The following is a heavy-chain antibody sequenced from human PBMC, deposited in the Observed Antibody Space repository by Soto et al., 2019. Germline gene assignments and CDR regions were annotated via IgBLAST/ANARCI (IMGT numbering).Heavy chain of an antibody. CDR1: GGSISSGGYY. V-gene: IGHV4-31*03. J-gene: IGHJ4*02. CDR3: ARETVGGLHNGDSLYYFDY. Sequence: PSETLSLTFTVSGGSISSGGYYWSLIRQHPGKGLEWIGYIYYSGGTYYNPSLKSRVTIPVDTSKKQFSLKLSSVTAADTAVYYCARETVGGLHNGDSLYYFDYRGKRTLVTLSS. D-gene: IGHD4-17*01. CDR2: IYYSGGT.